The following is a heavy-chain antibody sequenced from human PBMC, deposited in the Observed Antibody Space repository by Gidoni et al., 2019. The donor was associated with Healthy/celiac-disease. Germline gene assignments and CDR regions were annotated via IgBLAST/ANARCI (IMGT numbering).Heavy chain of an antibody. Sequence: EVQLLESGGGLVQPGGSLRLSCAASGFTFSSYAMSWVRQAPGKGLEWVSAISGSGGSTYYADSVKGRFTISRDNSKNTLYLQMNSLRAEDTAVYYCARRYYYDSSGYYYIFDYWGQGTLVTVSS. V-gene: IGHV3-23*01. J-gene: IGHJ4*02. CDR2: ISGSGGST. D-gene: IGHD3-22*01. CDR3: ARRYYYDSSGYYYIFDY. CDR1: GFTFSSYA.